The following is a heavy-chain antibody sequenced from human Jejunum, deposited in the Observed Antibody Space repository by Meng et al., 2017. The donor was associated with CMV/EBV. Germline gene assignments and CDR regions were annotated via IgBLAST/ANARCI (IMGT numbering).Heavy chain of an antibody. CDR3: AREERIPAAGTFDS. Sequence: AAGLPFRSYAMHWVRQAPGRGLEWVAVILSDGRSNYNAASVKGRFTVSRDNSKNTLYLQMNSLTVDDTAIYHCAREERIPAAGTFDSWGQGTLVTVSS. CDR1: GLPFRSYA. CDR2: ILSDGRSN. V-gene: IGHV3-30*04. D-gene: IGHD6-25*01. J-gene: IGHJ4*02.